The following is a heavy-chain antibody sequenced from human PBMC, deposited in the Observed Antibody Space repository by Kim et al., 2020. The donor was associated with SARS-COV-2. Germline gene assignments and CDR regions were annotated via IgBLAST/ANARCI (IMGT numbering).Heavy chain of an antibody. J-gene: IGHJ5*02. CDR1: GGSISSGDYY. Sequence: SETLSLTCTVSGGSISSGDYYWSWIRQPPEKGLEWIGYIYYSGSTYYNPSLKSRVTISVDTSKNQFSLKLSSVTAADTAVYYCAREGYGGNGGWFDPWGQGTLVTVSS. CDR2: IYYSGST. CDR3: AREGYGGNGGWFDP. D-gene: IGHD4-17*01. V-gene: IGHV4-30-4*01.